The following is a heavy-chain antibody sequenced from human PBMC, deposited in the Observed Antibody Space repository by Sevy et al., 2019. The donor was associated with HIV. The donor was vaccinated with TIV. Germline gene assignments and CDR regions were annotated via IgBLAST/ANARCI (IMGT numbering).Heavy chain of an antibody. V-gene: IGHV1-18*01. Sequence: ASVKVSCKASGYTFTSYGISWVRQAPGQGLEWMGWISAYNGNTNYAQKLQGRDTMTTDTSTSTAYMELRSLRSDDTAVYYCARAPEGQNVHSSGYYYFDYWGQGTLVTVSS. J-gene: IGHJ4*02. CDR3: ARAPEGQNVHSSGYYYFDY. CDR1: GYTFTSYG. D-gene: IGHD3-22*01. CDR2: ISAYNGNT.